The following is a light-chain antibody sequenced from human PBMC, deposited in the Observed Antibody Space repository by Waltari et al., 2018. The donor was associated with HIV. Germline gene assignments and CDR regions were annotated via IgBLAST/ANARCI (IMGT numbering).Light chain of an antibody. J-gene: IGLJ3*02. CDR2: STN. Sequence: QTVVTQEPSFSVSPGGTVTLTCGLSSGSVSTSNYPSGYQQTPGQAPRTLIYSTNTRSSGVPHRFSGSILGNKAALTITGAQADDESHYYCVLYIGGDIWMFGGGTRLTVL. CDR1: SGSVSTSNY. CDR3: VLYIGGDIWM. V-gene: IGLV8-61*01.